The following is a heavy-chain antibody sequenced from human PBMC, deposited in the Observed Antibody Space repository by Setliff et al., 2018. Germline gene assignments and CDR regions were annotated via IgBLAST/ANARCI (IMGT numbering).Heavy chain of an antibody. V-gene: IGHV1-3*02. D-gene: IGHD3-22*01. CDR3: ARTTDSNGYYGFDS. Sequence: ASGKVSCKASGYTFTDKAIHWVRQAPGQRLEWMGWNHAGNGITEYSQDFQGRVSITRDTSASTAYMELRSLTSEDMAVHYCARTTDSNGYYGFDSWGQGTLVTVSS. CDR1: GYTFTDKA. J-gene: IGHJ4*02. CDR2: NHAGNGIT.